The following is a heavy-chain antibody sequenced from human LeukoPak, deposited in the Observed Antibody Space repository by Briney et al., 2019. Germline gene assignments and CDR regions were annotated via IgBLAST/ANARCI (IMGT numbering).Heavy chain of an antibody. D-gene: IGHD6-13*01. Sequence: PGGSLRLSCAASGFTVSSNYMSWVRQAPGKGLEWVSVIYSGGSTYYADSVKGRFTISRDNSKNTLYLQMNSLTAEDTAVYYCARVAYGSSWYVDYWGQGNLVTVSS. CDR2: IYSGGST. CDR3: ARVAYGSSWYVDY. V-gene: IGHV3-53*01. CDR1: GFTVSSNY. J-gene: IGHJ4*02.